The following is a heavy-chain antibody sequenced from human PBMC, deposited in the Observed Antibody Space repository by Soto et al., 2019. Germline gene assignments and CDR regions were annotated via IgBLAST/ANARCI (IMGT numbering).Heavy chain of an antibody. CDR2: IIPIFGTA. CDR1: GGTFSSYV. V-gene: IGHV1-69*06. Sequence: SVKVSCKASGGTFSSYVISWVRQAPGQGLEWMGGIIPIFGTANYAQKFQGRVTITADKSTSTAYMELSSLRSEDTAVYYCASDDFWSGYPTRDYYYGMDVWGQGTTVTVYS. D-gene: IGHD3-3*01. CDR3: ASDDFWSGYPTRDYYYGMDV. J-gene: IGHJ6*02.